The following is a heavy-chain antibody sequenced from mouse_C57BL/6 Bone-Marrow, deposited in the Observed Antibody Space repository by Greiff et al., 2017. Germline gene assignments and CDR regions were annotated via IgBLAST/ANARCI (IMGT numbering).Heavy chain of an antibody. J-gene: IGHJ1*03. V-gene: IGHV1-15*01. CDR3: TRMPRYFDV. CDR2: IGPETGGT. Sequence: QVQLQQSGAELVRPGASVTLSCKASGYTFTDYEMHWVKQTPVHGLEWIGAIGPETGGTAYNQKFKGKDILTADKSSSTAYMELGSLTSEDAADYYCTRMPRYFDVGGRGTTVTVSA. CDR1: GYTFTDYE.